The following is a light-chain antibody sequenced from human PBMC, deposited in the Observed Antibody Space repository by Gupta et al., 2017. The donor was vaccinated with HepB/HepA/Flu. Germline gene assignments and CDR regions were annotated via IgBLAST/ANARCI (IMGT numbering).Light chain of an antibody. CDR3: QQYYSTPFT. CDR2: WAS. V-gene: IGKV4-1*01. CDR1: QSVLYRSNNKNY. Sequence: VMTHSPSPLALCLCERATNNCTSSQSVLYRSNNKNYLTWYQQNPGQPPKLLIYWASTPESRVPYRFSGSGSGIDFTLTISRLQDEDVSVYYCQQYYSTPFTFGPGTKVDIK. J-gene: IGKJ3*01.